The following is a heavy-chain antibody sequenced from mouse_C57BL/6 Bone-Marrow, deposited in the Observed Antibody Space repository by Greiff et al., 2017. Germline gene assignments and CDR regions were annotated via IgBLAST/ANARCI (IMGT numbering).Heavy chain of an antibody. CDR1: GYTFTNYW. CDR2: IYPGGGYT. Sequence: QVQLKESGAELVRPGTSVKMSCKASGYTFTNYWIGWAKQRPGHGLEWIGDIYPGGGYTNYNEKFKGKATLTADKSSSTAYMQFSSLTSEDSAIYYCARSSDSYYAMDYWGQGTSVTVSS. V-gene: IGHV1-63*01. J-gene: IGHJ4*01. CDR3: ARSSDSYYAMDY.